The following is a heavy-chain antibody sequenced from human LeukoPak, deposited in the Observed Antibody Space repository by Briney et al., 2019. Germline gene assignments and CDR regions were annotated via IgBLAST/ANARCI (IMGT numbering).Heavy chain of an antibody. V-gene: IGHV3-7*03. Sequence: GGSLRLSCAASGFIFSSYSMSWVRQAPGKGLEWVANINQDGSEKYYVDSVKGRFTISRDNAKNSLYLQMNSLRAEDTAVYYCARSGYTYGGYWGQGTLVTVSS. J-gene: IGHJ4*02. CDR2: INQDGSEK. D-gene: IGHD5-18*01. CDR1: GFIFSSYS. CDR3: ARSGYTYGGY.